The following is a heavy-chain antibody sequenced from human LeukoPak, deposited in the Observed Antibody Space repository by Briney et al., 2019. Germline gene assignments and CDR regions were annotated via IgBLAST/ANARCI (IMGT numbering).Heavy chain of an antibody. D-gene: IGHD4-17*01. J-gene: IGHJ4*02. CDR2: IYYSEST. CDR1: GGYIRSYY. V-gene: IGHV4-59*12. CDR3: ARLDYGDYVVDY. Sequence: SETLSLTCTVSGGYIRSYYWSWIRQPPGKGLEWIGYIYYSESTNYNPSLKSRVTISVDTSKKQLSLKLSSVTAADTAVYYCARLDYGDYVVDYWGQGTLVTASS.